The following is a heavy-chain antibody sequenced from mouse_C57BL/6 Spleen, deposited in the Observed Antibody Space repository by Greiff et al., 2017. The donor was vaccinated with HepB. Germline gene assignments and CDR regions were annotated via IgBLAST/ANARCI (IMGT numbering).Heavy chain of an antibody. Sequence: QVQLQQSGAELVKPGASVKMSCKASGYTFTSYWITWVKQRPGQGLEWIGDIYPGSGSTNYNEKFKSKATLTVDTSSSTAYMQLSSLTSEDSAVYYCARRPGSSYGAMDYWGQGTSVTVSS. D-gene: IGHD1-1*01. CDR2: IYPGSGST. J-gene: IGHJ4*01. CDR1: GYTFTSYW. V-gene: IGHV1-55*01. CDR3: ARRPGSSYGAMDY.